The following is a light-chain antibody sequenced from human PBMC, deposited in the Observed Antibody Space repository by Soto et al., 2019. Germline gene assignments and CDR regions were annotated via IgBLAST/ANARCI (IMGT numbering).Light chain of an antibody. CDR1: SSDVGNYNY. J-gene: IGLJ3*02. Sequence: QSVLTQPPSASGSPGQSVTISCTGTSSDVGNYNYVSWYQQHPGKAPKLMIYEVNKRPSGVPDRFSGSKSGNTASLTVSGLQPEDEADYYCSSYAGTNKVFGGGTKLTVL. CDR3: SSYAGTNKV. CDR2: EVN. V-gene: IGLV2-8*01.